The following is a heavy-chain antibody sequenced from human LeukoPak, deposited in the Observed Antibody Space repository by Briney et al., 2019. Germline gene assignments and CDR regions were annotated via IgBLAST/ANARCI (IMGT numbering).Heavy chain of an antibody. CDR2: IYYSRST. CDR1: GGASISSGGYY. D-gene: IGHD3-22*01. V-gene: IGHV4-61*08. Sequence: PSETLSLTCTVSGGASISSGGYYWSWIRQPPGKGLEWIGYIYYSRSTNYNPSLKSRVTISADTSKNQFSLKLSSVTAADTAVYYCARVGDSSAYYSGYFDYWGQGTLVTVSS. CDR3: ARVGDSSAYYSGYFDY. J-gene: IGHJ4*02.